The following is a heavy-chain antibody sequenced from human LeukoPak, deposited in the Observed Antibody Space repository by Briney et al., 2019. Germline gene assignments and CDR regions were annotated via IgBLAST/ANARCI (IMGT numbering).Heavy chain of an antibody. CDR1: GFTFGSYW. CDR2: IKQDGSEK. Sequence: GGSLRLSCAASGFTFGSYWMSWVRQAPGKGLEWVANIKQDGSEKYYVDSVKGRFTISRDNAKNSLYLQMNSLRAEDTAVYYCARNDYSNYYYYYGMDVWGQGTTVTVSS. D-gene: IGHD4-11*01. V-gene: IGHV3-7*01. J-gene: IGHJ6*02. CDR3: ARNDYSNYYYYYGMDV.